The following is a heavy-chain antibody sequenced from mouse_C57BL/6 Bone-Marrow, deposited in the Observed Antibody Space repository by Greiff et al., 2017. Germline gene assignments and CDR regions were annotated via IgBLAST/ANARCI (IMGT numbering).Heavy chain of an antibody. CDR1: GYAFTNYL. CDR2: INPGSGGT. D-gene: IGHD1-1*01. V-gene: IGHV1-54*01. J-gene: IGHJ4*01. CDR3: ARSFITTVDHAMDY. Sequence: QVQLQQSGAELVRPGTSVKVSCKASGYAFTNYLIEWVKQRPGQGLEWIGVINPGSGGTNYNEKFKGKATLTADKSSSTAYMQLSSLTSEDSAVYFCARSFITTVDHAMDYWGQGTSVTVSS.